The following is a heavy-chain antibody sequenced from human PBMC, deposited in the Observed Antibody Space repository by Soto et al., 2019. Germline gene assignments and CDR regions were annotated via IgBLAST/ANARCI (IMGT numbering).Heavy chain of an antibody. CDR3: ARAGGLGAVAVDY. J-gene: IGHJ4*02. CDR1: GGSISSVGYS. V-gene: IGHV4-30-2*01. CDR2: IYHSGST. Sequence: QLQLQESGSGLVKPSQTLSLTCAVSGGSISSVGYSWSWIRQRPGKGMEWIGYIYHSGSTYYNPSLRGRVTISVDRSKNQFSLKLSSVTAADTAVYYCARAGGLGAVAVDYWGQGTLVTVSS. D-gene: IGHD6-19*01.